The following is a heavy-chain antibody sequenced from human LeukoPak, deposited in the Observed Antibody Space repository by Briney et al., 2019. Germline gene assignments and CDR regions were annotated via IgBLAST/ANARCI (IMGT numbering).Heavy chain of an antibody. V-gene: IGHV2-5*01. CDR1: GFSLSTSGVG. Sequence: SGPTLVNXTQTLTLTCTFSGFSLSTSGVGVGWIRQPPGKALQWLALIYWNDDKRYSPSLKSRLTINKDTSKNQVVLTMTNMDPVDTATYYCAHNGVYCSSTSWYDYWGQGTLVTVSS. CDR3: AHNGVYCSSTSWYDY. J-gene: IGHJ4*02. D-gene: IGHD2-2*01. CDR2: IYWNDDK.